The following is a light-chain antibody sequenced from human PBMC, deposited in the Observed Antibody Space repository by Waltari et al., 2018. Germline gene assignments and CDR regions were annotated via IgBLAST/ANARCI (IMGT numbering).Light chain of an antibody. V-gene: IGLV3-1*01. CDR3: QAWDSSTVV. CDR1: KLGDKY. J-gene: IGLJ2*01. CDR2: QDF. Sequence: SYELTQPPSVSVSPGQTASITCSGDKLGDKYACWYQQKPGQSPVLVIYQDFKRPSVIPERFSGSNSGNTATLTISGTQAMDEADDYCQAWDSSTVVFGGGTKLTVL.